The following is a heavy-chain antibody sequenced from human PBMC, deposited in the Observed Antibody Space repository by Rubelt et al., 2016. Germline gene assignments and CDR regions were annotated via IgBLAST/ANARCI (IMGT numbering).Heavy chain of an antibody. CDR3: AKDFYSSGRRGYFDY. D-gene: IGHD6-19*01. CDR1: GFTFSGDW. J-gene: IGHJ4*02. V-gene: IGHV3-7*03. Sequence: EEQLVESGGGLVQPGGSLRLSCVASGFTFSGDWMAWVRQAPGGGLEWVANIMKDGSVQYYVDSVKDRFTISRDNAKNSLYLQMNSLRAEDTALYYLAKDFYSSGRRGYFDYWGQGTLVTVSS. CDR2: IMKDGSVQ.